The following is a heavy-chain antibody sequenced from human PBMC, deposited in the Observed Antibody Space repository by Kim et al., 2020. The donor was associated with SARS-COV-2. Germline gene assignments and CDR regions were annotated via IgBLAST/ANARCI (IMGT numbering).Heavy chain of an antibody. D-gene: IGHD6-13*01. Sequence: SETLSLTCTVSGGSISSYYWSWIRQPPGKGLEWIGYIYYSGSTNYNPSLKSRVTISVDTSKNQFSLKLSSVTAADTAAYYCSRTRGCSSSLDYCCHGSLV. V-gene: IGHV4-59*01. CDR2: IYYSGST. CDR3: SRTRGCSSSLDY. J-gene: IGHJ4*01. CDR1: GGSISSYY.